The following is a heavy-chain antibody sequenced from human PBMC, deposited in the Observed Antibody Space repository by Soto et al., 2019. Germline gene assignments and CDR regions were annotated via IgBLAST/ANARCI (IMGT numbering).Heavy chain of an antibody. CDR2: INAANGDT. CDR1: GYTFTSYG. V-gene: IGHV1-3*01. Sequence: ASVKVSCKASGYTFTSYGIHWVRQAPGQRLEWMGWINAANGDTKYSQKFEDRITITADESTNTVYMDLRSLTSEDTAIYYCARTAPMDAGDKYYYDFWGQGALVTVSS. D-gene: IGHD3-16*01. CDR3: ARTAPMDAGDKYYYDF. J-gene: IGHJ4*02.